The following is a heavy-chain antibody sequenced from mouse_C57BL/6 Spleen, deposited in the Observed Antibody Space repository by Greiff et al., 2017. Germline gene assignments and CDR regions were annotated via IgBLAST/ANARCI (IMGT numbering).Heavy chain of an antibody. CDR2: IYPGDGDT. CDR1: GYAFSSSW. J-gene: IGHJ2*01. Sequence: QVQLQQSGPELVKPGASVKISCKASGYAFSSSWMNWVKQRPGKGLEWIGRIYPGDGDTNYNGKFKGKATLTADKSASTAYMQLSSLTSEDSAVYFCARSPYGNYVPDYWGQGTTLTVSS. V-gene: IGHV1-82*01. D-gene: IGHD2-1*01. CDR3: ARSPYGNYVPDY.